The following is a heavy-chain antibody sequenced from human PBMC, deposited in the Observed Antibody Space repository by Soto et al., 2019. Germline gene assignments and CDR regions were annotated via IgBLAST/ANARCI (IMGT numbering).Heavy chain of an antibody. CDR3: ARLGGYCSSTSCYGYYGMDV. V-gene: IGHV4-59*04. Sequence: SETLSLTCSVSGDTIRSDYWNWIRQPPGKRLEWIGYIYYSESTYYNPSLESRVTISVDTSKNQFSLKVSSVTVADTAVYYCARLGGYCSSTSCYGYYGMDVWGQGTTVTVSS. D-gene: IGHD2-2*01. CDR1: GDTIRSDY. J-gene: IGHJ6*02. CDR2: IYYSEST.